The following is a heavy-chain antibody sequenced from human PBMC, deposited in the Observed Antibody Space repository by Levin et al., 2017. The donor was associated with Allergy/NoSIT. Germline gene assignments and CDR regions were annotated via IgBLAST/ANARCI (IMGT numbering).Heavy chain of an antibody. CDR1: GDSISSDNW. J-gene: IGHJ4*02. D-gene: IGHD7-27*01. V-gene: IGHV4-4*02. CDR3: SLWGGGGFDY. Sequence: SETLSLTCAVSGDSISSDNWWSWVRQPPGKGLEWIGEVYRSGTTNYNPSLKSRVTISVDKSKNQLSLKLNSVTAAGTAMYYCSLWGGGGFDYWGQGTLVTVSS. CDR2: VYRSGTT.